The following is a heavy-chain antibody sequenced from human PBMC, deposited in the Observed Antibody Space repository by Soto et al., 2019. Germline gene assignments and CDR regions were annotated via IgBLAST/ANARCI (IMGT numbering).Heavy chain of an antibody. J-gene: IGHJ6*02. D-gene: IGHD6-13*01. V-gene: IGHV3-66*01. CDR1: GFTVSSNY. CDR2: IYSGGST. Sequence: GGSLRLSCAASGFTVSSNYMSWVRQAPGKGLEWVSVIYSGGSTYYADSVKGRFTISRDNSKNTPYLQMNSLRAEDTAVYYCARDSLYSSSWYYYYGMDVWGQGTTVTVSS. CDR3: ARDSLYSSSWYYYYGMDV.